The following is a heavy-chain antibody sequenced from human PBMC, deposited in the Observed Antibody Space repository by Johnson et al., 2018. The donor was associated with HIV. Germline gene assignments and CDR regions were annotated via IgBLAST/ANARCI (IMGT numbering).Heavy chain of an antibody. CDR1: GLTFSSYD. V-gene: IGHV3-13*01. CDR2: IGTIDDT. J-gene: IGHJ3*02. CDR3: ARGYTWNDVSI. D-gene: IGHD1-1*01. Sequence: VQLVESGGDLVQPGGSLRLSCAASGLTFSSYDMHWVRQVRGKGLEWVSCIGTIDDTYFADSVKGRFTISRDNFKNTVYLQMNSLRTVDTAVYYCARGYTWNDVSIWGQGTMVTVSS.